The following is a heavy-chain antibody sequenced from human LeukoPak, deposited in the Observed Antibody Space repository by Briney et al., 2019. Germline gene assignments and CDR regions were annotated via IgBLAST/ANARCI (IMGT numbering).Heavy chain of an antibody. CDR3: ARDHDSSGYYYGSGDY. V-gene: IGHV3-53*05. CDR2: IYTGGNT. CDR1: GFTVDSNY. J-gene: IGHJ4*02. D-gene: IGHD3-22*01. Sequence: GGSLRLSCAASGFTVDSNYLSWVRQAPGKGLEWVSTIYTGGNTYYAASVKGRFTISRDNSKNTLYLQMNSLRAEDTAVYYCARDHDSSGYYYGSGDYWGQGTLVTVSS.